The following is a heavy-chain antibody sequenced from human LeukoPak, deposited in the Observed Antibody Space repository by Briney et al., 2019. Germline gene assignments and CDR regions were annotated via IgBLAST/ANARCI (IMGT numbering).Heavy chain of an antibody. Sequence: SVKVSCKASGGTFSSYAISWVRQAPGQGLEWMGGIIPICGTANYAQKFQGRVTITADKSTSTAYMELSSLRSEDTAVYYCARTYYDSSGYYYLGFDYWGQGTLVTVSS. V-gene: IGHV1-69*06. CDR2: IIPICGTA. CDR1: GGTFSSYA. CDR3: ARTYYDSSGYYYLGFDY. D-gene: IGHD3-22*01. J-gene: IGHJ4*02.